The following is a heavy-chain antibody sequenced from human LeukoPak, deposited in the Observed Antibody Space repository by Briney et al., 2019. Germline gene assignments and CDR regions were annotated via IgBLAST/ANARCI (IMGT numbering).Heavy chain of an antibody. CDR1: GFTFSNYV. V-gene: IGHV3-23*01. CDR3: AKGVSSLTFSFDY. CDR2: FSGSST. D-gene: IGHD6-13*01. Sequence: GGSLRLSCAASGFTFSNYVMSCVRQAPGEGLGWVSSFSGSSTYYAGSVKGGFTISRDNSKNTLYLQMNSLRAEDTAVYYCAKGVSSLTFSFDYWGQGTLVTVSS. J-gene: IGHJ4*02.